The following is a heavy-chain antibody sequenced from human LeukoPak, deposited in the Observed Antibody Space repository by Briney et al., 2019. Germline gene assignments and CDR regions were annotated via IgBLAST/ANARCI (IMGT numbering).Heavy chain of an antibody. J-gene: IGHJ4*02. D-gene: IGHD3-3*01. Sequence: PGGSLRLSCAASGFTFSSYAMHWVRQAPGKGLEWVAVISYDGSNKYYADSVKGRFTISRDNSKNTLYLQMNSLRAEDTAVYYCARGPHYDFWSGLDYWGQGTLVTVSS. V-gene: IGHV3-30*04. CDR1: GFTFSSYA. CDR3: ARGPHYDFWSGLDY. CDR2: ISYDGSNK.